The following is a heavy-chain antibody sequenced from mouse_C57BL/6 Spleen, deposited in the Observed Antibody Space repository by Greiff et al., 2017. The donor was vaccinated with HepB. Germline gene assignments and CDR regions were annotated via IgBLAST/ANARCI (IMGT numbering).Heavy chain of an antibody. V-gene: IGHV5-17*01. CDR1: GFTFSDYA. Sequence: EVKLVESGGGLVKPGGSLKLSCAASGFTFSDYAMHWVRQAPEKGLEWVAYISSGSSNIYYADTVKGRFTISRDNAKNTLFLQMTSLRSEDTAMYYCARNPDSSYWDLDDWGTGTTVTVSS. CDR3: ARNPDSSYWDLDD. J-gene: IGHJ1*03. D-gene: IGHD1-1*01. CDR2: ISSGSSNI.